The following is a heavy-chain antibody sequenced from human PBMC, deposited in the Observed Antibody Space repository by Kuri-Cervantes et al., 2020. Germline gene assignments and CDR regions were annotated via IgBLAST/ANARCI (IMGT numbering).Heavy chain of an antibody. V-gene: IGHV3-7*05. J-gene: IGHJ3*01. Sequence: LSLTCVGSGFTLSNYWMTWVRQAPGKGLEWVANIHQLGHTEHYVDSVKGRFTISRNNAKNSLYLQMNDPRPEDTALYYCARALYSGYNYVRDAFAVWGQGTKVTVSS. CDR1: GFTLSNYW. D-gene: IGHD5-12*01. CDR3: ARALYSGYNYVRDAFAV. CDR2: IHQLGHTE.